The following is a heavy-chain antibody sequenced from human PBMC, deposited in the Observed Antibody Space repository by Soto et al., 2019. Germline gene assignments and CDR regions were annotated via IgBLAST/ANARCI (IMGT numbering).Heavy chain of an antibody. CDR1: GYTFTSYD. D-gene: IGHD1-7*01. CDR2: MNPNSGNT. Sequence: ASVKVSCKASGYTFTSYDINWVRQATGQGLEWMGWMNPNSGNTGYAQKFQGRVTMTRNTSISTAYMELSSLRSEDTAVYFCARALSGTTAVAEWGQGILVTVSS. CDR3: ARALSGTTAVAE. V-gene: IGHV1-8*01. J-gene: IGHJ4*02.